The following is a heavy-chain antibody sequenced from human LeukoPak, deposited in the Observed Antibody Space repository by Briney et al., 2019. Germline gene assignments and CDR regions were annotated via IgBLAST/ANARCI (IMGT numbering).Heavy chain of an antibody. CDR2: INSDGSST. J-gene: IGHJ4*02. CDR1: GFTFSSYW. V-gene: IGHV3-74*01. CDR3: AKVDPRIAAAVDY. D-gene: IGHD6-13*01. Sequence: PTGGSLRLSCAASGFTFSSYWMHWVRQAPGKGLVWVSRINSDGSSTSYADSVKGRFTISRDNAKNTLYLQMNSLRAEDTAVYYCAKVDPRIAAAVDYWGQGTLVTVSS.